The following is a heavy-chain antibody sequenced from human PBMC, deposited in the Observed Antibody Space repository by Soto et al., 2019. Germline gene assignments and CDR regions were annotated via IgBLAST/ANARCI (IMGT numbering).Heavy chain of an antibody. V-gene: IGHV3-23*01. Sequence: PGGSLRLSCAASGFTFSSYAMSWVRQAPGKGLEWVSAISGSGGSTYYADSVKGRFTISRDNSKSTLYLQMNSLRAEDTAVYYCAKDIAARRQAIYGMDVWGQGTTVTVSS. J-gene: IGHJ6*02. CDR2: ISGSGGST. CDR3: AKDIAARRQAIYGMDV. D-gene: IGHD6-6*01. CDR1: GFTFSSYA.